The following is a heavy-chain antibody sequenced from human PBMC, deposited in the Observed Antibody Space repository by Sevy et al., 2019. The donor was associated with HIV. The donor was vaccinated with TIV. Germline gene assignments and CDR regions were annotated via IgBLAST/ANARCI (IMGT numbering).Heavy chain of an antibody. CDR3: AMERLSSNVAEYFQN. D-gene: IGHD1-1*01. J-gene: IGHJ1*01. CDR1: GFTFSSFF. V-gene: IGHV3-30-3*01. Sequence: GGSLRLSCAASGFTFSSFFMHWVRQAPGKGLEWVATISYDGSNEHYADSVKGRFTISRENSKNALYLQMNSLRAEDTAVYYCAMERLSSNVAEYFQNWGQGTLVTVSS. CDR2: ISYDGSNE.